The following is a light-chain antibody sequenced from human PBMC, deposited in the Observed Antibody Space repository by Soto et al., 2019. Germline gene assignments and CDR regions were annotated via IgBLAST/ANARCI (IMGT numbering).Light chain of an antibody. J-gene: IGKJ4*01. CDR1: PCIGVY. Sequence: DIQMTQSPSSLSASLGDRVTITCLASPCIGVYLAWFRQKPGYVPKLLIYAASTLQSGVPSRFSGSGSGTDFTLTISSLQPEDVATYCCQKYNRAPLTFGGGTKVELK. V-gene: IGKV1-27*01. CDR2: AAS. CDR3: QKYNRAPLT.